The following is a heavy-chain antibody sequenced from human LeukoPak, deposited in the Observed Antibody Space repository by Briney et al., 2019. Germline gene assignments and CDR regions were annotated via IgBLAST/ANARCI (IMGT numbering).Heavy chain of an antibody. D-gene: IGHD3-10*01. CDR2: SHTGGSI. CDR3: ARRRGGFGEGDFDY. CDR1: GVSISGFY. Sequence: SETLSLTCTVSGVSISGFYWNWIRQPPRKGLEWVGYSHTGGSISSNPSLNSRVAFSMDTSKNQVSLRLNSVTATDTAVYYSARRRGGFGEGDFDYWAQGIRATVST. J-gene: IGHJ4*02. V-gene: IGHV4-4*08.